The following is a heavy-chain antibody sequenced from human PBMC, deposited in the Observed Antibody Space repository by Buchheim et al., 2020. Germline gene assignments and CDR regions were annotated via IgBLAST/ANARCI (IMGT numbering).Heavy chain of an antibody. CDR2: NRVDNGDT. J-gene: IGHJ1*01. CDR1: DYTFIGYS. Sequence: QIQLVQSGAEVKKPGASVKVSCKASDYTFIGYSITWVRQAPGQGLEWMGRNRVDNGDTKYAQKLQGRVTMTTDTSTRTAYMELRSLTTDDTAVYYGAGDRSGCYTPDCWGEGSL. CDR3: AGDRSGCYTPDC. V-gene: IGHV1-18*04. D-gene: IGHD3-3*01.